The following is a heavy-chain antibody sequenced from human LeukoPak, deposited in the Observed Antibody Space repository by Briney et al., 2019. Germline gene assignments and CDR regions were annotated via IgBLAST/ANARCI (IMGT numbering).Heavy chain of an antibody. D-gene: IGHD4-23*01. V-gene: IGHV1-46*01. CDR1: GYTFTSYY. CDR3: ATRLYGGNSRVGGDY. CDR2: INPSGGST. Sequence: ASVKVSCKASGYTFTSYYMHWVRQAPGQGLEWMGIINPSGGSTSYAQKFQGRVTMTRDMSTSTVYMELSSLRSEDTAVYYCATRLYGGNSRVGGDYWGQGTLVTVSS. J-gene: IGHJ4*02.